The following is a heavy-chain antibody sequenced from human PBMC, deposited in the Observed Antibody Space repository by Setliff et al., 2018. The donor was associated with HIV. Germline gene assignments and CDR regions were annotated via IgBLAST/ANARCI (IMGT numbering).Heavy chain of an antibody. CDR3: AGGDLYGDYAFSY. D-gene: IGHD4-17*01. V-gene: IGHV4-59*03. J-gene: IGHJ4*02. CDR2: IYYSGSS. CDR1: GGSISSYY. Sequence: PSETLSLTCTVSGGSISSYYWSVFRQPPGKGLEWIGYIYYSGSSNYNPSLKSRVTISVDTSNTQFSLKLSSVTAADTAVYYCAGGDLYGDYAFSYWGQGTWVTVSS.